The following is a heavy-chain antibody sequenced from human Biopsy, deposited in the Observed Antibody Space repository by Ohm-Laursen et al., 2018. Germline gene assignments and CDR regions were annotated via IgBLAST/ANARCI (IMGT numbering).Heavy chain of an antibody. J-gene: IGHJ4*02. Sequence: SDTLSLTCTVSGGSISSYYWNWIRQPAGKGLEWIGRIYTSGSTNFNPSLKSRVTMSIDTSKSQFSLRLSSVTAADTAVYYCARAAFGPFDSWGQGALVTVSS. D-gene: IGHD3-16*01. CDR3: ARAAFGPFDS. V-gene: IGHV4-4*07. CDR1: GGSISSYY. CDR2: IYTSGST.